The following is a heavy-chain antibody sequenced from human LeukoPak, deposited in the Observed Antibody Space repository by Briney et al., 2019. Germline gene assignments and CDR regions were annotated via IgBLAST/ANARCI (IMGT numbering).Heavy chain of an antibody. Sequence: SETLSLTCTVSGGAISSDTYYWSWIRQPAGKGLEWIGRIYTSGSTNYNPSLKSRATISLDTSKNQFSLKLSSVTAADTAVYYCARELGIWGQGTLVTVSS. J-gene: IGHJ4*02. CDR3: ARELGI. CDR2: IYTSGST. CDR1: GGAISSDTYY. D-gene: IGHD3-16*01. V-gene: IGHV4-61*02.